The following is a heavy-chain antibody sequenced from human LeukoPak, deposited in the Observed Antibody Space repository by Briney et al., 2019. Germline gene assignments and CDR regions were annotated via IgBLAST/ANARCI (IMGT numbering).Heavy chain of an antibody. D-gene: IGHD2-8*01. Sequence: AETLSLTCTASGGSISSYYWSWIRQPPGKGLVWIGYIYYSGSTNYNPSLKSRVTISVDTSKNQFSLKLSSVTAADTAVYYCARVGSAMVWDFDYWGQGTLVTVSS. CDR2: IYYSGST. J-gene: IGHJ4*02. V-gene: IGHV4-59*01. CDR3: ARVGSAMVWDFDY. CDR1: GGSISSYY.